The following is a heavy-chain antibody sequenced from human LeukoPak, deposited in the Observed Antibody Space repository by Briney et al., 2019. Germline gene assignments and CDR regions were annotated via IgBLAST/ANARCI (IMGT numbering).Heavy chain of an antibody. CDR1: GGTFSSYA. J-gene: IGHJ3*02. CDR2: IIPIFGTA. V-gene: IGHV1-69*06. CDR3: ARARLAAAATGAFDI. D-gene: IGHD6-13*01. Sequence: SVKVSCKASGGTFSSYAISWVRQAPGQGLEWMGGIIPIFGTANYAQKFQDRVTITADKSTSTAYMELSSLRSEDTAVYYCARARLAAAATGAFDIWGQGTMVTVSS.